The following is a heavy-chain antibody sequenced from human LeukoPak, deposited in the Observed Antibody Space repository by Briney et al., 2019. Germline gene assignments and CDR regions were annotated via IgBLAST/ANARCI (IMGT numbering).Heavy chain of an antibody. D-gene: IGHD1-1*01. Sequence: SETLSLTCTVSGGSISGYYWSWIRQPPGKGLEWIGEINHSGSTNYNPSLKSRVTISVDTSKNQFSLKLSSVTAADTAVYYCARNHDGTFYYYYGMDVWGQGTTVTVSS. J-gene: IGHJ6*02. CDR1: GGSISGYY. CDR2: INHSGST. V-gene: IGHV4-34*01. CDR3: ARNHDGTFYYYYGMDV.